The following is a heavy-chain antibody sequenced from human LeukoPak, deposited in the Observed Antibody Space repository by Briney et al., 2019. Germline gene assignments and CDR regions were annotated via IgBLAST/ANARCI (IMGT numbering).Heavy chain of an antibody. D-gene: IGHD4-17*01. CDR3: AKDYGDYGRLDY. CDR1: GFTFSSYA. Sequence: PGGSLRPSCAASGFTFSSYAMSWVRQAPGKGLEWVSAISGSGGSTYYADSVKGRFTISRDNSKNTLYLQMNSLRAEDTAVYYCAKDYGDYGRLDYWGQGTLVTVSS. J-gene: IGHJ4*02. CDR2: ISGSGGST. V-gene: IGHV3-23*01.